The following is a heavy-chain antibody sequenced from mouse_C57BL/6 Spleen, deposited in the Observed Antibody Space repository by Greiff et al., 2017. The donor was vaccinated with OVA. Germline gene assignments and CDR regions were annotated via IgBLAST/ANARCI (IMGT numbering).Heavy chain of an antibody. CDR3: ARDKEAWFAY. V-gene: IGHV5-4*01. J-gene: IGHJ3*01. CDR1: GFTFSSYA. CDR2: ISDGGSYT. Sequence: EVKLEESGGGLVKPGGSLKLSCAASGFTFSSYAMSWVRQTPEKRLEWVATISDGGSYTYYPDNVKGRFTISRDNAKNNLYLQMSHLKSEDTAMYYCARDKEAWFAYWGQGTLVTVSA.